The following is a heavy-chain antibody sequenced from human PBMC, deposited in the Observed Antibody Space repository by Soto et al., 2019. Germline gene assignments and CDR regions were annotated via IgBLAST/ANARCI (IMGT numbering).Heavy chain of an antibody. CDR3: AKDRVSQWFYYFYY. CDR2: ISYDGSNK. Sequence: QVQLVESGGGVVQPGRSLRISVAASGFTFSSYGMNWVRQAPGKGLEWVAVISYDGSNKYYADSVKGRFTISRDNSKNTLYLQMNSLRAEDTAVYYCAKDRVSQWFYYFYYWGQGTLVTVSS. V-gene: IGHV3-30*18. D-gene: IGHD3-22*01. CDR1: GFTFSSYG. J-gene: IGHJ4*02.